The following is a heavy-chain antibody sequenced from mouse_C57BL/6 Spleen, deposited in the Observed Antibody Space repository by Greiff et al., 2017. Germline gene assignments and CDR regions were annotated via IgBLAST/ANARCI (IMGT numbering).Heavy chain of an antibody. CDR1: GYTFTDYE. CDR2: IDPETGGT. Sequence: QVQLQQSGAELVRPGASVTLSCKASGYTFTDYEMHWVKQTPVHGLEWIGAIDPETGGTAYNQKFKGKAILTADKSTSTAYMELRSLTSEDSAVYYCTRGVTTVVADWYFDVWGTGTTVTVSS. D-gene: IGHD1-1*01. J-gene: IGHJ1*03. V-gene: IGHV1-15*01. CDR3: TRGVTTVVADWYFDV.